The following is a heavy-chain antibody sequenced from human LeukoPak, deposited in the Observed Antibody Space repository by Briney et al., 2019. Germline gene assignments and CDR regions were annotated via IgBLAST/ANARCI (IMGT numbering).Heavy chain of an antibody. Sequence: GGSLRPSCAASGFTFSSYAMHWVRQAPGKGPEWVAVVPSDGSSKYYAESVKGRFTISRDNSKNTVYLQMSSLRGEDTAVYYCARDGASRGAPDEYWGQGTLVTVSS. CDR3: ARDGASRGAPDEY. V-gene: IGHV3-30*04. CDR1: GFTFSSYA. CDR2: VPSDGSSK. D-gene: IGHD2-15*01. J-gene: IGHJ4*02.